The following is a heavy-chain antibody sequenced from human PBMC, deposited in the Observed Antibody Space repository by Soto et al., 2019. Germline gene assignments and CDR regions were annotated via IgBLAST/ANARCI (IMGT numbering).Heavy chain of an antibody. D-gene: IGHD5-12*01. J-gene: IGHJ3*02. CDR2: IIPILGIA. CDR1: RGGYSSNS. CDR3: ARRYSGPSPSAFDI. Sequence: SVEPSSEAPRGGYSSNSMCSPQHATGQGLEWMGRIIPILGIANYAQKFQGRVTITADKSTSTAYMELSSLRSEDTAVYYCARRYSGPSPSAFDIWGQGTMVTVSS. V-gene: IGHV1-69*02.